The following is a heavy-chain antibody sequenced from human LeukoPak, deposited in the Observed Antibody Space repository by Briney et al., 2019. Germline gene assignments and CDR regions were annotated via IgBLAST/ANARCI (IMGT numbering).Heavy chain of an antibody. V-gene: IGHV3-7*01. CDR3: ARGGAHLDV. CDR1: GFTFSTHW. Sequence: GGSLRLSCAASGFTFSTHWMTWVRQAPGKGLEWVANMHQDGTEKYYVDSVKGRFTISRDNAKNSLYLQMNTLRAEDAAVYYCARGGAHLDVWGRGTLVTVSS. J-gene: IGHJ2*01. D-gene: IGHD3-10*01. CDR2: MHQDGTEK.